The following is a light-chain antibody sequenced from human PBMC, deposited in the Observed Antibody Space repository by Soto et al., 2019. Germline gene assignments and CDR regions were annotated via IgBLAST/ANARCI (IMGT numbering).Light chain of an antibody. CDR1: QSVLYSSNNKNY. CDR2: WAS. J-gene: IGKJ4*01. V-gene: IGKV4-1*01. Sequence: DTVMTQSPDSLAVSLGERGTINCKSSQSVLYSSNNKNYLAWYQQKPGQPPKLLIYWASTRESGVPDRFSGSGSGTDFTLTISSLQAEDVAVYYCQQYYSTPPTFGGGTKVEIK. CDR3: QQYYSTPPT.